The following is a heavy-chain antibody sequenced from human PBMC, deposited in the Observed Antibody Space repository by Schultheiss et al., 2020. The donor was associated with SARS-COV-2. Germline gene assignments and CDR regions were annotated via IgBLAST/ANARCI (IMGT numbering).Heavy chain of an antibody. CDR1: GFTFSSYW. CDR2: INSDGSST. D-gene: IGHD3-22*01. Sequence: GGSLRLSCAASGFTFSSYWMHWVRQAPGKGLVWVSRINSDGSSTSYADSVKGRFTISRDNAKNTLYLQMNSLRAEDTAVYYCARDENYYDSSGYFDYWGQGALVTVSS. V-gene: IGHV3-74*01. CDR3: ARDENYYDSSGYFDY. J-gene: IGHJ4*02.